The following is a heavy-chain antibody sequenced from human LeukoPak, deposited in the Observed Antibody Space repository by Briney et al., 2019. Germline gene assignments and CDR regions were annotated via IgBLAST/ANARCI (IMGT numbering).Heavy chain of an antibody. CDR2: IWYDGSNK. D-gene: IGHD6-13*01. Sequence: GTSLRLSCAASEFTFSRYGMHWVRQAPGKGLEWVAVIWYDGSNKYYADSVKGRFTISRDNSKNTLYLQMNSLRAEDTAVYYCARARGVGYSSSRGNWFDPWGQGTLVTVSS. CDR3: ARARGVGYSSSRGNWFDP. V-gene: IGHV3-33*08. CDR1: EFTFSRYG. J-gene: IGHJ5*02.